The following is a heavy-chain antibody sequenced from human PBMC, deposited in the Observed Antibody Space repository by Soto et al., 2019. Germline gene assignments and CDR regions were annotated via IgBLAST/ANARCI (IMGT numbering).Heavy chain of an antibody. Sequence: QVQLQESGPGLVKPSQTLSLTCTVSGGSSNSGGYCWSWIRQHPGKGLDWIGCISYGGSTSYNPSLKSRVTISVDTSKNQFSLKLTSVTDADTAVYYCSRGILVWGQGALITVSS. V-gene: IGHV4-31*03. CDR2: ISYGGST. CDR1: GGSSNSGGYC. CDR3: SRGILV. D-gene: IGHD5-18*01. J-gene: IGHJ4*02.